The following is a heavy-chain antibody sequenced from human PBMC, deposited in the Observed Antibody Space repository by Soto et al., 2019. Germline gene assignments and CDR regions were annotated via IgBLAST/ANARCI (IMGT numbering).Heavy chain of an antibody. CDR1: GGSFGDYY. CDR2: INHSGST. V-gene: IGHV4-34*01. CDR3: RALMIVATRHSDY. J-gene: IGHJ4*02. Sequence: SETLSITCAVYGGSFGDYYWSWIRQPPGKGLEWIGEINHSGSTNYNPSLKSRVTISVDTSKNQFSLKLSSVTAADTAVYYCRALMIVATRHSDYWGQGTRVTVSS. D-gene: IGHD5-12*01.